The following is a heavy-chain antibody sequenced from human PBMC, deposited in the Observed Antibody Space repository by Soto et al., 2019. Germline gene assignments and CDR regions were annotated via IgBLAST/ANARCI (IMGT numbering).Heavy chain of an antibody. V-gene: IGHV1-18*01. Sequence: QVQLVQSGAEVKKPGASVKVYCKASGYTFTSYGISCVRQAPGQGLEWMGWISAYNGNTNYAQKLQDRVTMTTGPSTSTASMELRSLRSDDTAVYYGARGSNDIDYWGQGTLVTVSS. D-gene: IGHD1-1*01. CDR3: ARGSNDIDY. CDR2: ISAYNGNT. CDR1: GYTFTSYG. J-gene: IGHJ4*02.